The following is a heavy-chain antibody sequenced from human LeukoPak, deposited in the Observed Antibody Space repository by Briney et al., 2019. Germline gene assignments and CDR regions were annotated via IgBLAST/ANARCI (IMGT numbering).Heavy chain of an antibody. CDR1: GGSISSYY. Sequence: PSETLSLTCTVSGGSISSYYWSWIRQPPGKGLEWIGEINHSGSTNYNPSLKSRVTISVDTSKNQFSLKLSSVTAADTAVYYCARHNYGSGKYSVDYWGQGTLVTVSS. D-gene: IGHD3-10*01. CDR2: INHSGST. V-gene: IGHV4-34*01. J-gene: IGHJ4*02. CDR3: ARHNYGSGKYSVDY.